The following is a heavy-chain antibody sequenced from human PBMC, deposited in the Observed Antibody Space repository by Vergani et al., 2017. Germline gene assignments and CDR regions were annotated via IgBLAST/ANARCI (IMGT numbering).Heavy chain of an antibody. CDR2: INPSGGST. D-gene: IGHD2-21*02. V-gene: IGHV1-46*01. CDR1: GYTFTSYY. CDR3: ARDPEVVVTATPYYYYMDV. J-gene: IGHJ6*03. Sequence: QVQLVQSGAEVKKPGASVKVSCKASGYTFTSYYMHWVRQAPGQGLEWMGIINPSGGSTSYAQKFQGGVTMTRDTSTSTVYMELSSLRSEDTAVYYCARDPEVVVTATPYYYYMDVWGKGTTVTVSS.